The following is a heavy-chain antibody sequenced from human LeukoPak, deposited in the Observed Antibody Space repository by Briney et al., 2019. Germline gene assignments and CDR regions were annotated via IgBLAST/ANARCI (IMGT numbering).Heavy chain of an antibody. J-gene: IGHJ4*02. CDR2: TYYRSKWYS. CDR1: GDSVSRNTAG. CDR3: AKDRGIISDY. V-gene: IGHV6-1*01. D-gene: IGHD3-10*01. Sequence: SQTLSLTCAISGDSVSRNTAGWNWIRQSPSRGLEWLGRTYYRSKWYSDFAPSVRNRITINPDTSKNQFSLQLNSVTPGDTAVYYCAKDRGIISDYWGQGTLVTVSS.